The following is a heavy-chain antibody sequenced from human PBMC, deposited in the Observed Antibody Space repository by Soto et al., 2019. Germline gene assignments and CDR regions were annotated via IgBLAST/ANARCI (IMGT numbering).Heavy chain of an antibody. V-gene: IGHV3-23*01. CDR2: ISGSGGST. D-gene: IGHD5-12*01. CDR1: GFNITTNY. Sequence: GGSLRLSCAASGFNITTNYIIWVLRAPWKGLDWVSAISGSGGSTYYADSVKGRFTISRDNSKNTLYLQMNSLRAEDTAVYYCAKDAISIVATRPYYFDYWGQGTLVTVSS. J-gene: IGHJ4*02. CDR3: AKDAISIVATRPYYFDY.